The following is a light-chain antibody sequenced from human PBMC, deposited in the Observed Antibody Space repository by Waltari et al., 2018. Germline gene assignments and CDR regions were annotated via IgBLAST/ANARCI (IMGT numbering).Light chain of an antibody. J-gene: IGLJ2*01. CDR1: NSNVGSYNL. CDR3: CSNVGSSVF. Sequence: QSALTHPASVSGSPGQSITISCTGFNSNVGSYNLVSWYQKHPGKAPKLLIYEGNRRPSGVSNRFSGSKSDNTASLTLSGLQAEDEADYYCCSNVGSSVFFGGGTKLTVL. V-gene: IGLV2-23*03. CDR2: EGN.